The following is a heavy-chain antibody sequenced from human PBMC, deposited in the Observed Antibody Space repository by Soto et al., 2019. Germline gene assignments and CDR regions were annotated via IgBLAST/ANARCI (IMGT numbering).Heavy chain of an antibody. CDR2: ISAYNGNT. Sequence: ASVKVSCKASGYTFTSYGISWVRQAPGQGLEWMGWISAYNGNTNYAQKLQGRVTMTTDTSTSTAYMELRSLRSDDTAVYYCARVHNPMDIVATISAFDIWGQGTMVTVSS. V-gene: IGHV1-18*01. J-gene: IGHJ3*02. CDR3: ARVHNPMDIVATISAFDI. CDR1: GYTFTSYG. D-gene: IGHD5-12*01.